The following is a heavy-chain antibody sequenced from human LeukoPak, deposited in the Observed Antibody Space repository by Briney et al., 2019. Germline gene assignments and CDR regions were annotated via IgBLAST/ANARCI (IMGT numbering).Heavy chain of an antibody. D-gene: IGHD6-6*01. CDR2: IWYDGSNE. V-gene: IGHV3-33*01. Sequence: GGSLRLSCAASGLIFRGNAMHWVREAPGKGLEWLAHIWYDGSNEYYADSVKGRFTISRDNSKNTLYLQMNSLRAEDTALYYCARGGMSARPDYWGQGTLVTVSS. J-gene: IGHJ4*02. CDR1: GLIFRGNA. CDR3: ARGGMSARPDY.